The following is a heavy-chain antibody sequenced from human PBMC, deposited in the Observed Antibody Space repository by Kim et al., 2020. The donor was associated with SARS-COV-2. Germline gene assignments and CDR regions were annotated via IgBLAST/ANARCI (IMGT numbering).Heavy chain of an antibody. V-gene: IGHV3-30-3*01. J-gene: IGHJ4*02. CDR1: GSYIL. D-gene: IGHD2-15*01. CDR3: ATEGGTSGRCGYFDS. Sequence: GGSLRLSCVTSGSYILHWVRPAPGKGLEWVAAMSFDGFSKYFVDSVKGRFTISRDDSKNTVYLELNSLRDEDSAVYYCATEGGTSGRCGYFDSWGQGTLVTVSS. CDR2: MSFDGFSK.